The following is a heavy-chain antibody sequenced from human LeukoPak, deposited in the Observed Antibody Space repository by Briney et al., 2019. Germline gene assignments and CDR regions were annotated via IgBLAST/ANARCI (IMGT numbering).Heavy chain of an antibody. CDR2: IYTSGST. D-gene: IGHD3-10*01. CDR3: ARGVLWFGESQYYYYYMDV. Sequence: SETLSLTCAVYGGSFSGYYWSWIRQPAGKGLEWIGRIYTSGSTNYNPSLKSRVTMSVDTSKNQFSLKLSSVTAADTAVYYCARGVLWFGESQYYYYYMDVWGKGTTVTISS. J-gene: IGHJ6*03. V-gene: IGHV4-59*10. CDR1: GGSFSGYY.